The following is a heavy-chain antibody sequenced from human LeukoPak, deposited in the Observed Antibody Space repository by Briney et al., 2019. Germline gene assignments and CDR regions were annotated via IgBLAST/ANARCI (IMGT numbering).Heavy chain of an antibody. CDR3: ARRGSSSWYSFSFDY. CDR1: GYTFTSYA. J-gene: IGHJ4*02. V-gene: IGHV1-3*03. Sequence: GASVKVSCKASGYTFTSYAMHWVRQAPGQRLEWMGWINAGNGNTKYSQEFQGRVTITRNTSISTAYMELSSLRSEDTAVYYCARRGSSSWYSFSFDYWGQGTLVTVSS. D-gene: IGHD6-13*01. CDR2: INAGNGNT.